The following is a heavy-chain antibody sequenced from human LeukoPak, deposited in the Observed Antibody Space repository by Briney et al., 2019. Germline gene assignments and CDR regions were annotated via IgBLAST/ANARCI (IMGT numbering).Heavy chain of an antibody. J-gene: IGHJ6*03. CDR3: ARGLVSDFWSGYYPQHYYYYIDV. Sequence: SETLSLTCTVSGGSISSSSYYWGWIRQPPGKGLEWIGSIYYSGSTYYNPSLKSRVTISVDTSKNQFSLKLSSVTAADTAVYSCARGLVSDFWSGYYPQHYYYYIDVWGKGTPVTVSS. CDR1: GGSISSSSYY. V-gene: IGHV4-39*01. D-gene: IGHD3-3*01. CDR2: IYYSGST.